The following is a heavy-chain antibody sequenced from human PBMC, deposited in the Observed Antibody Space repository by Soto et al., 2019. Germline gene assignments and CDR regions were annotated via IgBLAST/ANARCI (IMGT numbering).Heavy chain of an antibody. Sequence: SLRLSCAASGFTFSSYGMHWVRQVPGKGLEWVAVISYDGSNKYYADSVKGRFTISRDNSKNTLYLQMNSLRAEDTAVYYCAKDRVITIFGVVISGWFDPWGQGTLVTVSS. D-gene: IGHD3-3*01. CDR1: GFTFSSYG. J-gene: IGHJ5*02. V-gene: IGHV3-30*18. CDR3: AKDRVITIFGVVISGWFDP. CDR2: ISYDGSNK.